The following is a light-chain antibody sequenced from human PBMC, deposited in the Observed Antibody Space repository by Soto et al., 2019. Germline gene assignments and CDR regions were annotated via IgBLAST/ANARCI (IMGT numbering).Light chain of an antibody. V-gene: IGLV1-40*01. CDR2: GNS. Sequence: QSALTQPPSVSGAPGQRVTISCTGSNSNIGAGYDVHWYQQLPGTAPKLLIYGNSNRPSGVPDRFSGSKSGTSASLAITGLQAEDEADYYCQSYDSSLSALFGGGTKVTVL. CDR3: QSYDSSLSAL. J-gene: IGLJ3*02. CDR1: NSNIGAGYD.